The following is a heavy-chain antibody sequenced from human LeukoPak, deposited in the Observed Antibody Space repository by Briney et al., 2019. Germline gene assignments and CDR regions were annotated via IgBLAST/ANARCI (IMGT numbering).Heavy chain of an antibody. D-gene: IGHD6-6*01. CDR3: ARHDQQLVWVDYYYYMDV. Sequence: KPSETLSLTCTVSGGSISSSSYYWGWIRQPPGKGVEWIGNIYYSGSTYYNPSLKSRVTISVDTSKNQFSLKLSSVTAADTAVYYCARHDQQLVWVDYYYYMDVWGKGTTVTVTS. V-gene: IGHV4-39*01. CDR2: IYYSGST. J-gene: IGHJ6*03. CDR1: GGSISSSSYY.